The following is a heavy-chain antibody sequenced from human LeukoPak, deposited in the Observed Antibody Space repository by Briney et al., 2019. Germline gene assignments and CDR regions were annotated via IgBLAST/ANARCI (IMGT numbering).Heavy chain of an antibody. D-gene: IGHD2-2*01. CDR3: ARVARCTSCFDVDY. V-gene: IGHV4-59*08. CDR1: GDSIRGYS. Sequence: SETLSLTCTVSGDSIRGYSWSWIRQPPGGGLEWIGYIYYSGDTAYNPSLKSRVTMSVDTSKNQLSLKLTSVTAADTAVYYCARVARCTSCFDVDYWGQGTLVTVSS. J-gene: IGHJ4*02. CDR2: IYYSGDT.